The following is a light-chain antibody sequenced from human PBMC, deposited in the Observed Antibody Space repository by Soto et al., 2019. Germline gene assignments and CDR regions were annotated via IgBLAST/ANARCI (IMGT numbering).Light chain of an antibody. CDR3: QKYNSVPKP. CDR2: AAS. J-gene: IGKJ2*01. CDR1: QDISNY. Sequence: DIQMTQSPSSLSASVGDRVTITCRASQDISNYIAWYQQKPGEVPKLLSYAASTLQKGVQSRFSGGGSGTLFTLNISSLQPDDVATYYCQKYNSVPKPFGRGTRLEIK. V-gene: IGKV1-27*01.